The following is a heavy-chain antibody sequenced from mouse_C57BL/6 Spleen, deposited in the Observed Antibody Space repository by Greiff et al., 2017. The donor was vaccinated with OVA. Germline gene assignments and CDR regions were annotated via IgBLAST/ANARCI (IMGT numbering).Heavy chain of an antibody. CDR1: GYAFRSSW. CDR3: ARDDGYEGAWFAY. J-gene: IGHJ3*01. D-gene: IGHD2-3*01. Sequence: VKLMESGPELLKPGASVKISCKASGYAFRSSWMNWVKQRPGKGLEWIGRLSPGDGDTHYNGKFNGKATLTADKAASTAYMQLSSLTSEDSAVYFCARDDGYEGAWFAYWGQGTLVTVSA. CDR2: LSPGDGDT. V-gene: IGHV1-82*01.